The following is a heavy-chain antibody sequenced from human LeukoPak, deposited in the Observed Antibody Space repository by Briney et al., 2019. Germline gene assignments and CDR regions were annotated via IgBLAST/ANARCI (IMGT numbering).Heavy chain of an antibody. CDR3: ARGNPRYFDD. CDR2: TYYRSKWYN. Sequence: SQTLSLTCAISGXTVSTNSSTWNWIRQSPSRGLELLRRTYYRSKWYNASPVSVKSRIIINPDTSKNQCSLQLNSVTPEDTAVYYCARGNPRYFDDWGQGSLATVS. CDR1: GXTVSTNSST. V-gene: IGHV6-1*01. J-gene: IGHJ4*02.